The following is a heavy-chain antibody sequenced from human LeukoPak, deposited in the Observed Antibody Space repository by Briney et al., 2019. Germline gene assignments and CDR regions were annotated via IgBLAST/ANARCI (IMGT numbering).Heavy chain of an antibody. CDR2: ISAYNGNT. CDR1: GYTFTSYA. J-gene: IGHJ4*02. V-gene: IGHV1-18*01. CDR3: ARDGTYYYGSGSYYPLDY. D-gene: IGHD3-10*01. Sequence: ASVKVSCKASGYTFTSYAMNWVRQAPGQGLEWMGWISAYNGNTNYAQKLQGRVTMTTDTSTSTAYMELRSLRSDDTAVYYCARDGTYYYGSGSYYPLDYWGQGTLVTVSS.